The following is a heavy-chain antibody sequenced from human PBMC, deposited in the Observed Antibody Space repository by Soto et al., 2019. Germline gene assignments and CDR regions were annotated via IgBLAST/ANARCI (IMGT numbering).Heavy chain of an antibody. CDR2: ISSTTNYI. CDR1: GFTFTRYS. CDR3: ARESEDLASNFDY. V-gene: IGHV3-21*06. Sequence: EVQLVESGGGLVKPGGSLRLSCAASGFTFTRYSMNWVRQAPGKGLEWVSSISSTTNYIYYGDSMKGRFTISRDNAKNSLYLEMNSPRSEETAVYYCARESEDLASNFDYWGQGTLVTVSS. J-gene: IGHJ4*02.